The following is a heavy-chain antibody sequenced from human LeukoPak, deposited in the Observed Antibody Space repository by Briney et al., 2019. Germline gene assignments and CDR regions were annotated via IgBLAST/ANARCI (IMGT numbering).Heavy chain of an antibody. V-gene: IGHV3-23*01. CDR2: ISGIGGST. CDR3: AKDPCHGSYRYDFSCRYFDY. CDR1: GFTVSSYA. Sequence: GGSLRLSCAASGFTVSSYAMSWGRQAPGKGLEWVSAISGIGGSTYYADSVKGRSTISRDNSKNTLYLQMNSLRAEDTAVYYCAKDPCHGSYRYDFSCRYFDYWGQGTLVTVSS. D-gene: IGHD3-16*02. J-gene: IGHJ4*02.